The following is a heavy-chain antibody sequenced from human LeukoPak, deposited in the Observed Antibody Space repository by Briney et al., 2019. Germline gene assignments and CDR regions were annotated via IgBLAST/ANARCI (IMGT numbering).Heavy chain of an antibody. CDR3: AKSATTVTSNFDY. J-gene: IGHJ4*02. D-gene: IGHD4-17*01. CDR2: ISGSGGGT. CDR1: GFTFSSHG. V-gene: IGHV3-23*01. Sequence: GGSLRLSCAASGFTFSSHGMSWDRQAPGKGLEWVSGISGSGGGTFYADSVRGRFTISRDNSKNTVYLQMNSLRAEDTAVYYCAKSATTVTSNFDYWGQGTLVAVSS.